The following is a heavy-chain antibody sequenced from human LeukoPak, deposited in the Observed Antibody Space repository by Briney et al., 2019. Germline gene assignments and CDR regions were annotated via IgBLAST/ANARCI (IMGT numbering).Heavy chain of an antibody. D-gene: IGHD5-18*01. CDR1: GGTFSSYA. CDR3: ATHTAYGTWFDY. CDR2: IIPILGIA. V-gene: IGHV1-69*04. J-gene: IGHJ4*02. Sequence: SVKVSCKASGGTFSSYAISWVRQAPGQGLEWMGRIIPILGIANYAQKFQGRVAITADKSTSTAYMELSSPRSEDTAVYYCATHTAYGTWFDYWGQGTLVTVSS.